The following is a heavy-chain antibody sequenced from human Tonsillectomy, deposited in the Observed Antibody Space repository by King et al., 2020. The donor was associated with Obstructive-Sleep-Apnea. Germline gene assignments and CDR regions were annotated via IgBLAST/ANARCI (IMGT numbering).Heavy chain of an antibody. CDR1: GFTFSSYA. Sequence: VQLVESGGGVVQTGRSLRLSCAASGFTFSSYAMHWVRQGPGKGLEWVAVISYDGSNKYYADSVKGRITISRDNSKNTLYLQMNSLRAEDTAVYYCARAIGSTVVMGPSAYFDYWGQGTLVTVSS. V-gene: IGHV3-30*04. CDR3: ARAIGSTVVMGPSAYFDY. D-gene: IGHD4-23*01. J-gene: IGHJ4*02. CDR2: ISYDGSNK.